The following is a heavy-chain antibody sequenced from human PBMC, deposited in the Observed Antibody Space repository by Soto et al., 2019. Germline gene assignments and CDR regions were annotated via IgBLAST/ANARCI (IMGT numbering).Heavy chain of an antibody. Sequence: LRLSCAASGFTFSSYSMNWVRQAPGKGLEWVSSISSSSSYIYYADSVKGRFTISRDNAKNSLYLQMNSLRAEDTAVYYCARDTVSSWAYYYYYYGMDVWGQGTTVTVSS. CDR3: ARDTVSSWAYYYYYYGMDV. CDR1: GFTFSSYS. V-gene: IGHV3-21*01. CDR2: ISSSSSYI. D-gene: IGHD6-13*01. J-gene: IGHJ6*02.